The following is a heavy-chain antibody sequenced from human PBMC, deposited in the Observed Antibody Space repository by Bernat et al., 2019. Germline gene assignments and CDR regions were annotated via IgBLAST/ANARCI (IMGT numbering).Heavy chain of an antibody. CDR1: GGSISSSSYY. V-gene: IGHV4-39*01. J-gene: IGHJ4*02. Sequence: QLQLQESGPGLVKPSETLSLTCTVSGGSISSSSYYWGWIRQPPGKGLEWIGSIYYSGSTYYNPSLKSRVTISVDTSKNQFTVKLSSVTAADTAVYYCAGHAEGVAAHFDYWGQGTLVTVSS. CDR3: AGHAEGVAAHFDY. D-gene: IGHD6-13*01. CDR2: IYYSGST.